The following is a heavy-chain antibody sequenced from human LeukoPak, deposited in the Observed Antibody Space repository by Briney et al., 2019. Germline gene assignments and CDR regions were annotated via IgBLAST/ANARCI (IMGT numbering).Heavy chain of an antibody. CDR2: IYYSGST. CDR3: ARHVEQRLTPFDY. CDR1: GGSISSSSYY. D-gene: IGHD6-19*01. J-gene: IGHJ4*02. Sequence: SETLSLTCTSGGSISSSSYYWGWIRQPPGKGLEWIGTIYYSGSTNYNPSLKSRVTISVDTSKNQFSLKLSSVTAADTAVYYCARHVEQRLTPFDYWGQGILVTVSS. V-gene: IGHV4-39*01.